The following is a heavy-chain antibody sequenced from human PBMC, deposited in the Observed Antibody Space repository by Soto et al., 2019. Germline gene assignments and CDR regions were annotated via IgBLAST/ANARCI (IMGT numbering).Heavy chain of an antibody. CDR2: ISVYNGNT. Sequence: GSVKVSCKASGYTFTTYGISWLRQAPGQGLEWMGWISVYNGNTKYAKKFQGRVTMTTDTSTNTAYMDLRSLRSDDTAVYYFVRAKSRSSHYPVHHALKLWGQG. CDR3: VRAKSRSSHYPVHHALKL. CDR1: GYTFTTYG. V-gene: IGHV1-18*04. J-gene: IGHJ3*01. D-gene: IGHD3-10*01.